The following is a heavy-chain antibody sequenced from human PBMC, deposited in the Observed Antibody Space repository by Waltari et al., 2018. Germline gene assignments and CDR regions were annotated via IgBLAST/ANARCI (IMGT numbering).Heavy chain of an antibody. CDR2: INHRGRP. J-gene: IGHJ4*02. Sequence: QVQLQQWGAGLLTPSETLSLTCAVYGGSVSGYYRSWIRQPPGKGLEWIGEINHRGRPNYNPSLKSRVTISVDTSKIQFSLKLSSVTAADTAVYYCARMNYGDSLGYWGQGTLVTVSS. V-gene: IGHV4-34*01. CDR1: GGSVSGYY. D-gene: IGHD4-17*01. CDR3: ARMNYGDSLGY.